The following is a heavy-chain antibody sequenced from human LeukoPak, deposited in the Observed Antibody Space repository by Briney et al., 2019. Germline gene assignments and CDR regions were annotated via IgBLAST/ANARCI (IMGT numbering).Heavy chain of an antibody. CDR1: GFTFSSYS. Sequence: PGRSLRLSCAASGFTFSSYSMNWVRQAPGKGLEWVSSISSSSSYIYYADSVKGRFTISRDNSKNTLYLQMNSLRAEDTAVYYCASGVCSSTSCLIEYWGQGTLVTVSS. V-gene: IGHV3-21*01. D-gene: IGHD2-2*01. J-gene: IGHJ4*02. CDR3: ASGVCSSTSCLIEY. CDR2: ISSSSSYI.